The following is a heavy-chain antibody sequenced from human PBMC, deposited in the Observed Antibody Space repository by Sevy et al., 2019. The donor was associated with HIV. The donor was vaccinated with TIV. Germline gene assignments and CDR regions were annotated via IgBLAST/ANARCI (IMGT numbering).Heavy chain of an antibody. CDR2: INPKSGAT. CDR3: ARESYDFWTGPVDYDYGMDV. V-gene: IGHV1-2*02. J-gene: IGHJ6*02. D-gene: IGHD3-3*01. Sequence: ASVKVSCKASGYTFSDSGYYVHWVRQAPGQGLEWMGWINPKSGATNFAQKFQGRVTMTRDTSVSTANMDLSRLRSDDTAVYYCARESYDFWTGPVDYDYGMDVWGQGTTVTVSS. CDR1: GYTFSDSGYY.